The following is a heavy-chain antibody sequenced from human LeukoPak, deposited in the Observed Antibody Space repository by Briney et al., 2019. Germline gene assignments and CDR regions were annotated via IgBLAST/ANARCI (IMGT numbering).Heavy chain of an antibody. CDR2: ISPNSGSTI. CDR1: GFTFSDYY. CDR3: ARDGILWWDVLD. J-gene: IGHJ4*02. D-gene: IGHD2-21*01. V-gene: IGHV3-11*04. Sequence: GGSLRLSCAASGFTFSDYYMGWVRQAPGKGLEWVSYISPNSGSTIYYADSVKGRFTISRDNAKNTLYLQMNSLRAEDTAVYYCARDGILWWDVLDWGQGTLVTVSS.